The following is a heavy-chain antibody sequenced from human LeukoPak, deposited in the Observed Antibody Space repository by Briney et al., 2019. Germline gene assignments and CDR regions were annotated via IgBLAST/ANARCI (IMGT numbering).Heavy chain of an antibody. J-gene: IGHJ5*02. V-gene: IGHV1-24*01. CDR1: GYTLTELS. CDR3: ANADYYDSSGYINWFDP. Sequence: GASVKVSCKVSGYTLTELSMHWVRQAPGKGLEWRGGFDPEDGETIYAQKFQGRVTMTEDTSTDTAYMELSSLRSEDTAVYYCANADYYDSSGYINWFDPWGQGTLVTVSS. CDR2: FDPEDGET. D-gene: IGHD3-22*01.